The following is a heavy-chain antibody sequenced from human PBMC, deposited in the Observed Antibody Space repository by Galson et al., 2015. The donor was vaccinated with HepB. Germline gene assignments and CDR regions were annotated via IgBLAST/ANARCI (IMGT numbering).Heavy chain of an antibody. J-gene: IGHJ6*02. Sequence: SVKVSCKASGYTFTSYGISWVRQAPGQGLEWMGWISAYNGNTNYAQKLQGRVTMTTDTSTSTAYMELRSLRSDDTAVYYCARLGYIVATIYYYYGMDVWGQGTTVTVSS. CDR1: GYTFTSYG. D-gene: IGHD5-12*01. CDR3: ARLGYIVATIYYYYGMDV. V-gene: IGHV1-18*01. CDR2: ISAYNGNT.